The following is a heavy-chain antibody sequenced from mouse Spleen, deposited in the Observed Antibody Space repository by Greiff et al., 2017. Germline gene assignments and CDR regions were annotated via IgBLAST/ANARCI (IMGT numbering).Heavy chain of an antibody. CDR3: TRGIRDSTMDY. D-gene: IGHD1-1*01. CDR2: IDPETGGT. CDR1: GYTFTDYE. J-gene: IGHJ4*01. V-gene: IGHV1-15*01. Sequence: VQLQQSGAELVRPGASVPLSCKASGYTFTDYEMHWVKQTPVHGLEWIGAIDPETGGTAYNQKFKGKAILTADKSSSTAYMELRSLTSEDSAVYYCTRGIRDSTMDYWGQGTSVTVSS.